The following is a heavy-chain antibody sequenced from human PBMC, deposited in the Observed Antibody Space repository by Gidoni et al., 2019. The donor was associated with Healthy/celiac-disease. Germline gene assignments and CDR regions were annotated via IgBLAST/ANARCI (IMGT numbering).Heavy chain of an antibody. CDR3: ARTLSSSWSEPDY. V-gene: IGHV3-21*01. CDR2: ISSSSSYI. J-gene: IGHJ4*02. D-gene: IGHD6-6*01. Sequence: EVQLVESGGGLVKPGGSLRLSCAASGFTFSSYSMNWVRQAPGKGLEWVSSISSSSSYIYYADSVKGRFTISRDNAKNSLYLQMNSLRAEDTAVYYCARTLSSSWSEPDYWGQGTLVTVSS. CDR1: GFTFSSYS.